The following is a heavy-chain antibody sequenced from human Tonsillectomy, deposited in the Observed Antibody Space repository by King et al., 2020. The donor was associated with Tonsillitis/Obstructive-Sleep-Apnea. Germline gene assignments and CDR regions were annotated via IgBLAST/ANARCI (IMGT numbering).Heavy chain of an antibody. D-gene: IGHD2-21*02. J-gene: IGHJ4*02. CDR1: GFTFNSYE. CDR2: ISNSGSTI. CDR3: ARDSYCGGYCYLQFDY. V-gene: IGHV3-48*03. Sequence: VQLVESGGGLVQPGGSLRLSCAASGFTFNSYEMNWVRQAPGKGLEWVSYISNSGSTIYYADSVKGRFTISRDNAKNSLYLQMNSLRAEDTAVYYCARDSYCGGYCYLQFDYWGQGTLVTVSS.